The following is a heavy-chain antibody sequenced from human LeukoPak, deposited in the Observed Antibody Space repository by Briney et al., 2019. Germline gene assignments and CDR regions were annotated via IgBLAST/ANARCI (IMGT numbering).Heavy chain of an antibody. Sequence: SETLSLTCTVSDGSISSYYWSWIRQPPGKGLEWIGYIYYSGSTNYNPSLKSRVTISVDTSKNQYSLKLSSVTAADTAVYYCARQRARGVISNWFDPWGQGTLVTVSS. CDR1: DGSISSYY. V-gene: IGHV4-59*08. CDR3: ARQRARGVISNWFDP. J-gene: IGHJ5*02. CDR2: IYYSGST. D-gene: IGHD3-10*01.